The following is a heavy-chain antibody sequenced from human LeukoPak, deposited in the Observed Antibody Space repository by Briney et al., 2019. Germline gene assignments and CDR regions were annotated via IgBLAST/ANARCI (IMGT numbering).Heavy chain of an antibody. CDR2: ISYDGSYK. V-gene: IGHV3-30*18. CDR3: AKDRGWCFEY. Sequence: PGGSLRLSCAASGFTFSSSDIHWVRQAPGKGLEWVAFISYDGSYKYYAESVKGRFTVSRDNSKHTLYLQMNSLRVEDTAVYYCAKDRGWCFEYWGQGTLVTVSS. J-gene: IGHJ4*02. CDR1: GFTFSSSD. D-gene: IGHD6-19*01.